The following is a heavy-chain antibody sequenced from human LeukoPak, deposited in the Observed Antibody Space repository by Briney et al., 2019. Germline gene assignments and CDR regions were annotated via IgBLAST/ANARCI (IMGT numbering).Heavy chain of an antibody. CDR1: GFTFSSYA. CDR3: ARDSKAVAGDDY. D-gene: IGHD6-19*01. CDR2: ISYDGSNK. J-gene: IGHJ4*02. Sequence: GRSLRLSCAASGFTFSSYAMHWVRQAPGKGLEWVAVISYDGSNKYYADSVKGRFTISRDNAKNSLYLQMNSLRAEDTAVYYCARDSKAVAGDDYWGQGTLVTVSS. V-gene: IGHV3-30-3*01.